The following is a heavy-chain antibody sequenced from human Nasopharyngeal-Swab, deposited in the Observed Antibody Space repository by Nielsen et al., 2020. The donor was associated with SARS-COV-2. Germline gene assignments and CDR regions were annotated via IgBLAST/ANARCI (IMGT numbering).Heavy chain of an antibody. D-gene: IGHD3-10*01. CDR2: ITASGANT. CDR3: AKAYSYGSGSSYATFDS. CDR1: GFTFSNYA. Sequence: GESLKISCAASGFTFSNYAMSWLRPAPGTGLEWVSGITASGANTYHADSVKGRFTISRDNSKNMLYLQMISLRADDTAVYYCAKAYSYGSGSSYATFDSWGQGTLVTVSS. V-gene: IGHV3-23*01. J-gene: IGHJ4*02.